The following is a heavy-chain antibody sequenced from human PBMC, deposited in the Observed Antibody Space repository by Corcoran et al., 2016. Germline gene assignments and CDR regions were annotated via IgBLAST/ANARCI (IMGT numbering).Heavy chain of an antibody. Sequence: EQQQESGPGLVKPSETLSLTWTVSGGSINSYYWSWIRQPPGKGLEWIGYIYYSGSTNYNPSLKSRVTMSVDTSKNQFSLKLSSVAAADTAVYYCAYCTKGDYYGMDVWGQGTTVTVSS. D-gene: IGHD2-8*01. CDR3: AYCTKGDYYGMDV. J-gene: IGHJ6*02. V-gene: IGHV4-59*01. CDR1: GGSINSYY. CDR2: IYYSGST.